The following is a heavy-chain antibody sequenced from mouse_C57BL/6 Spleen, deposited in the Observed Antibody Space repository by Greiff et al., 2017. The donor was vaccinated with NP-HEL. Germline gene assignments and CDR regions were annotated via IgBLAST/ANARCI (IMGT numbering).Heavy chain of an antibody. Sequence: QVQLQQSGAELVRPGASVTLSCKASGYTFTDYEMHWVKQTPVHGLEWIGAIDPETGGTAYNQKFKGKAILTADKSSSTAYMELRSLTSEDSAVYYCTREKFSAWFAYWGQGTLVTVSA. J-gene: IGHJ3*01. CDR1: GYTFTDYE. CDR2: IDPETGGT. V-gene: IGHV1-15*01. CDR3: TREKFSAWFAY.